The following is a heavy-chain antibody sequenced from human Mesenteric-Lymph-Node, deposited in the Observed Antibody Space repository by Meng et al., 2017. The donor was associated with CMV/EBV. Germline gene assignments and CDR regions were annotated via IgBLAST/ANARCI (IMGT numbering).Heavy chain of an antibody. Sequence: GGSLRLSCAASGFTFSTYGMHWVRQAPGKGLEWVAFIRYDGRSDHYEDSVKGRFTISRDNSKDTLYLQMNSLRAEDTAVYYCAKDWSTVTGSYYYGMDVWGQGTTVTVSS. CDR2: IRYDGRSD. CDR3: AKDWSTVTGSYYYGMDV. CDR1: GFTFSTYG. J-gene: IGHJ6*02. D-gene: IGHD4-11*01. V-gene: IGHV3-30*02.